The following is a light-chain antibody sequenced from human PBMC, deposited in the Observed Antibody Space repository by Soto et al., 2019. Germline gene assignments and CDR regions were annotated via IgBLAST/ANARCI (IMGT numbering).Light chain of an antibody. J-gene: IGKJ3*01. Sequence: EIVLTQSPGTLSLSAGERATLSCRASQTISSNYLAWYQQKPGQAPRLLIFVASYRATGIPDRFSGSGSGTDFTLTISTLAPEDFAVYYCQKYGRSPPEFTFGPGTKVDIK. CDR1: QTISSNY. CDR2: VAS. CDR3: QKYGRSPPEFT. V-gene: IGKV3-20*01.